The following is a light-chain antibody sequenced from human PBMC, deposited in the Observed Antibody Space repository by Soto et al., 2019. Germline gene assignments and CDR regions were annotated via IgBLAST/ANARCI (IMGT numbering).Light chain of an antibody. J-gene: IGLJ3*02. CDR3: SSYTSTYIWV. Sequence: QSALTQPASVSGSPGQSITISGTGTSSDIGSHNFVSWHQQHPGKAPKFIIYGVSNRPSGVSNRFSGSKSGNTASLTISGLQADDEADYYCSSYTSTYIWVFGGGTQLTVL. CDR2: GVS. V-gene: IGLV2-14*01. CDR1: SSDIGSHNF.